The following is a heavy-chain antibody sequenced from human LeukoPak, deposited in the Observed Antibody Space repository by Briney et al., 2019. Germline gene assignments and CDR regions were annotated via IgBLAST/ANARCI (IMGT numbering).Heavy chain of an antibody. CDR2: INPNSGGT. CDR1: GYTFTGYY. D-gene: IGHD3-22*01. Sequence: ALVKVSCKASGYTFTGYYMHWVRQAPGQGLEWMGWINPNSGGTNYAQKFQGRVTMTRDTSISTAYMELSRLRSDDTAVYYCATTYYYDSSGYYSWYFDLWGRGTLVTVSS. CDR3: ATTYYYDSSGYYSWYFDL. V-gene: IGHV1-2*02. J-gene: IGHJ2*01.